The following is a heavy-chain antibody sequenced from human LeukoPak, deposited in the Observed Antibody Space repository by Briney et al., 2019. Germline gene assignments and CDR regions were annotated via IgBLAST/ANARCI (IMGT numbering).Heavy chain of an antibody. V-gene: IGHV1-69*05. J-gene: IGHJ3*02. CDR2: IIPICGTA. CDR3: AKDDVVPAAVASITMIVVVHDAFDI. D-gene: IGHD3-22*01. Sequence: SVKVSCKASGGTFSSYALSWVRQAPGQGLEWMGRIIPICGTANYAEKFQGRVTITRDESTSTAYMELSSLRSEDTAVYYCAKDDVVPAAVASITMIVVVHDAFDIWGQGTMVTVSS. CDR1: GGTFSSYA.